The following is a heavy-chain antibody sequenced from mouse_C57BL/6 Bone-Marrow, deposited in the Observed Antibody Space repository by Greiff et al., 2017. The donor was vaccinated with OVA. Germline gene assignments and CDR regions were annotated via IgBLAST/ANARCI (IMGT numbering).Heavy chain of an antibody. CDR1: GFTFSDYG. J-gene: IGHJ1*03. CDR2: ISSGSSTI. V-gene: IGHV5-17*01. CDR3: ARIYYDYDEYFDV. Sequence: EVMLVESGGGLVKPGGSLKLSCAASGFTFSDYGMHWVRQAPEKGLEWVAYISSGSSTIYYADTVKGRFTISRDNAKNTLFLQMTSLRSEDTAMYYCARIYYDYDEYFDVWGTGTTVTVSS. D-gene: IGHD2-4*01.